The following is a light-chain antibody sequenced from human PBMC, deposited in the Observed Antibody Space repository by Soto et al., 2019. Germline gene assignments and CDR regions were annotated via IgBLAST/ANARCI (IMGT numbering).Light chain of an antibody. CDR1: QSVSSY. J-gene: IGKJ5*01. CDR2: DAS. V-gene: IGKV3-11*01. Sequence: EIVFTQSPATLSLSPGERATLSCGASQSVSSYLAWYQQKPGQAPRLLIYDASNRATGIPARFSGSGSGTDFTLTISSLEPEDFAVYYCQQRSNWPPITFGQGTRLEI. CDR3: QQRSNWPPIT.